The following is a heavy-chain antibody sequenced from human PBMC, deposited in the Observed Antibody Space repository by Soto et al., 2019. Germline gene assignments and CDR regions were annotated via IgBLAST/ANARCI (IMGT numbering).Heavy chain of an antibody. V-gene: IGHV3-7*01. CDR1: GFTFSSYW. J-gene: IGHJ6*02. CDR3: ARIAASGRGWDV. Sequence: EVQLVESGGGLVQPGGSLRLSCVDSGFTFSSYWMSWVRQAPVKGLEWVGNIKQDGSAENYVDSVKGRFIISRDNAKNSVYLQMNRLRGEDRAVYDCARIAASGRGWDVWGQGTTVVVSS. CDR2: IKQDGSAE. D-gene: IGHD6-13*01.